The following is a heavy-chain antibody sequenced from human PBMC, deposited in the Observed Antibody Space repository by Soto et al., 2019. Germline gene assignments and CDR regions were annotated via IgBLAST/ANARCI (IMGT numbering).Heavy chain of an antibody. CDR1: GFTFSSYA. D-gene: IGHD6-19*01. J-gene: IGHJ4*02. CDR3: AKEVALAKQWLGTDY. V-gene: IGHV3-23*01. Sequence: GWSLRLSCAASGFTFSSYAMSWVRQAPGKGLEWVSAISGSGGSTYYADSVKGRFTISRDNSKNTLYLQMNSLRAEDTAVYYCAKEVALAKQWLGTDYWGQGTLVTVAS. CDR2: ISGSGGST.